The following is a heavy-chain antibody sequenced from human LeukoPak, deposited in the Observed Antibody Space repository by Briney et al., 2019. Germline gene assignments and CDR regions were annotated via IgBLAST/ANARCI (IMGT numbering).Heavy chain of an antibody. J-gene: IGHJ4*02. CDR1: GGSFSGYY. Sequence: MPSETLSLTCAVYGGSFSGYYWSWIRQPPGKGLEWIGEINHSGSTNYNPSLKSRVTISVDTSKSQFSLKLSSVTAADTAVYYCARGRSPRQGYYDSSGFTRRGAYFDYWGQGTLVTVSS. CDR3: ARGRSPRQGYYDSSGFTRRGAYFDY. CDR2: INHSGST. V-gene: IGHV4-34*01. D-gene: IGHD3-22*01.